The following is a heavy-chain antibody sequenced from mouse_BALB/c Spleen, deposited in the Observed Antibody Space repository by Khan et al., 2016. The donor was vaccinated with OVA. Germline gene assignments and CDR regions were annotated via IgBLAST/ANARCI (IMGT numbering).Heavy chain of an antibody. Sequence: EVKLQESGPDLVKPSQSLSLTCTVTGYSITSGYSWHWIRQFPGNKLEWMGYIHYSGSTNYNPYLKSRISITRDTSKNQFFLPLNSVTTEDTATXHCARAGTTVVAYWYFDVWGAGTTVTVSS. CDR3: ARAGTTVVAYWYFDV. V-gene: IGHV3-1*02. J-gene: IGHJ1*01. CDR2: IHYSGST. CDR1: GYSITSGYS. D-gene: IGHD1-1*01.